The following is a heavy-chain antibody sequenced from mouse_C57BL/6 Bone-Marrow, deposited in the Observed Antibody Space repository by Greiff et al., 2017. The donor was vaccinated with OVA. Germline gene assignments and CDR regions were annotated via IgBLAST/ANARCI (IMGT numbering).Heavy chain of an antibody. V-gene: IGHV1-74*01. Sequence: QVQLQQPGAELVKPGASVKVSCKASGYTFTSYWMHWVKQRPGQGLEWIGRINPSDSDTNYNQTFKGKATLTVDKSSSTAYMQLSSLTSEDSAVYYCANWAPYYAMDYWGQGTSVTVSS. J-gene: IGHJ4*01. CDR2: INPSDSDT. CDR1: GYTFTSYW. CDR3: ANWAPYYAMDY. D-gene: IGHD4-1*02.